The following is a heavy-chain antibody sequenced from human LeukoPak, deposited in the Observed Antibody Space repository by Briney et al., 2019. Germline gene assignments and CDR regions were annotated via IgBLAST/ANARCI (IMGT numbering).Heavy chain of an antibody. CDR1: GGSISSSSYY. D-gene: IGHD3-16*02. CDR2: IYYSGST. CDR3: AREEQITFGGVIVIPRHFDP. J-gene: IGHJ5*02. V-gene: IGHV4-39*02. Sequence: SETLSLTCTVSGGSISSSSYYWGWIRQPPGKGLEWIGSIYYSGSTYYNPSLKSRVTISVDTSKNQFSLKLSSVTAADTAVYYCAREEQITFGGVIVIPRHFDPWGQGTLVTVSS.